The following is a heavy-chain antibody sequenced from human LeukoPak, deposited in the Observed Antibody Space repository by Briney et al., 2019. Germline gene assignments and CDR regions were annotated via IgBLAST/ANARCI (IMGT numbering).Heavy chain of an antibody. V-gene: IGHV4-59*01. CDR1: GGSISSYY. Sequence: PSETLSLTCTVSGGSISSYYWSWIRQPPGKGLEWIGYIYYSGSTNYNPSLKSRVTISVDTSKNQFSLKLSSVTAADTAVYYCAWGRSGYDYYYFDYWGQGTLVTVSS. CDR2: IYYSGST. J-gene: IGHJ4*02. CDR3: AWGRSGYDYYYFDY. D-gene: IGHD5-12*01.